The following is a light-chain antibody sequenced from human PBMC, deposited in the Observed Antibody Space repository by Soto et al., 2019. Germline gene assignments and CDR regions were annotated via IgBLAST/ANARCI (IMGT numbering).Light chain of an antibody. V-gene: IGKV1-5*03. CDR1: QTISSW. CDR3: KHYNSYSEA. CDR2: KAS. J-gene: IGKJ1*01. Sequence: DIQITQSPSTPSGSVGDRATLTCPASQTISSWLAWYQQKPGKAPKLLIYKASTLKSGVPSRFSGSGSGTEFTLTISSLQPDDFATYYCKHYNSYSEAVGQGTKVDIK.